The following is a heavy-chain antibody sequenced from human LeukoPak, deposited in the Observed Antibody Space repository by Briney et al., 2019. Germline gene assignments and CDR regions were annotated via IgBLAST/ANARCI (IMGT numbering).Heavy chain of an antibody. CDR1: GGTFSSYA. CDR2: IIPIFGTA. J-gene: IGHJ3*02. Sequence: SVKVSCKASGGTFSSYAISWVRQAPGQGLEWMGVIIPIFGTANYAQKFQGRVTITADESTSTAYMELSSLRSEDTAVYYRARVLPLVGATRMMAFDIWGQGTMVTVSS. CDR3: ARVLPLVGATRMMAFDI. V-gene: IGHV1-69*13. D-gene: IGHD1-26*01.